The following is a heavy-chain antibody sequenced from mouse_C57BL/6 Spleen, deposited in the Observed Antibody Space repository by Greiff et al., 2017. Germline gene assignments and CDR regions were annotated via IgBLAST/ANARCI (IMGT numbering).Heavy chain of an antibody. CDR2: IHPNSGST. D-gene: IGHD2-4*01. V-gene: IGHV1-64*01. CDR3: ARDDYEGFYYAMDY. CDR1: GYTFTSYW. Sequence: QVQLQQPGAELVKPGASVKLSCKASGYTFTSYWMHWVKQRPGQGLEWIGMIHPNSGSTNYNEKFKSKATLTVDKSSSTAYMQLSSLTSEDSAVYYCARDDYEGFYYAMDYWVQGTSSTVSS. J-gene: IGHJ4*01.